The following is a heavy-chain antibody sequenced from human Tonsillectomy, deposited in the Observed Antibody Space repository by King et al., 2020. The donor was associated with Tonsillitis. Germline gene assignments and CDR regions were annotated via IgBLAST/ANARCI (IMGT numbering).Heavy chain of an antibody. CDR3: ATTYSSSYYFDY. CDR1: GVTFNDYY. V-gene: IGHV3-11*05. Sequence: VQLVESGGGLVQPGGSLRLSCVASGVTFNDYYMSWIRQAPGKGLEWLSYISSSSRYTNYADSVKGRFTISRDNAKNSLYLQMNSLRAEDTAVYYCATTYSSSYYFDYWSQGTLVTVSS. J-gene: IGHJ4*02. CDR2: ISSSSRYT. D-gene: IGHD6-6*01.